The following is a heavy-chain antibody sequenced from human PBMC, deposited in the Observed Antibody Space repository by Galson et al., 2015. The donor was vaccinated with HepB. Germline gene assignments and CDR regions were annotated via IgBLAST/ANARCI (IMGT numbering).Heavy chain of an antibody. CDR2: ISGSGGST. D-gene: IGHD5-12*01. CDR3: AKGYVDENYFDY. J-gene: IGHJ4*02. V-gene: IGHV3-23*01. Sequence: SLRLSCAASGFTFSSYAMSWVRQAPGKGLEWVSAISGSGGSTYYADSVKGRFTISRDNSKNTLYLQMNSLRAEDTAVYYCAKGYVDENYFDYWGQGTLVTVSS. CDR1: GFTFSSYA.